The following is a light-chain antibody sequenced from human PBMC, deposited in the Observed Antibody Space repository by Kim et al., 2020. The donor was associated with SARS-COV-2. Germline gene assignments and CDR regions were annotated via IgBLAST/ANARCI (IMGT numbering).Light chain of an antibody. CDR1: QDIRIY. J-gene: IGKJ4*01. CDR2: GAS. Sequence: ASVGDRVTITCQASQDIRIYLNWYQQKPGKAPKVLIPGASNLETGVPSRFSGSGSGTEYAFTISSLQPEDIAMYFCQQYDNLPLTFGGGTKVDIK. CDR3: QQYDNLPLT. V-gene: IGKV1-33*01.